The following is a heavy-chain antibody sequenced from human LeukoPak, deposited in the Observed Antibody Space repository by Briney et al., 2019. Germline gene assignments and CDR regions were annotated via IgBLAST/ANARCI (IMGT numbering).Heavy chain of an antibody. CDR3: ARVPTVALRYWYFDL. V-gene: IGHV1-8*01. D-gene: IGHD4-17*01. CDR1: GYTFTSYD. Sequence: ASVKVSCKASGYTFTSYDINWVRQATGQGLEWMGWMNPNSGNTGYAQKFQGRVTMTRNTSISTAYMELSSLRSEDTAVYYCARVPTVALRYWYFDLWGRGTLVTVSS. CDR2: MNPNSGNT. J-gene: IGHJ2*01.